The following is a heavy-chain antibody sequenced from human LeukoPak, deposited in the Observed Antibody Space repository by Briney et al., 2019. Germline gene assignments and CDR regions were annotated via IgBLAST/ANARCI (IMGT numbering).Heavy chain of an antibody. CDR3: ARHRLHRVYYDSSGYHAAFV. CDR2: ISAYNGNT. Sequence: GASVKVSCKASGYTFTSYGISWVRQAPGQGLEWMGWISAYNGNTNYAQKLQGRVTMTTDTSTSTAYMELRSLRSDDTAVYYCARHRLHRVYYDSSGYHAAFVWGQGTMVTVSS. J-gene: IGHJ3*01. D-gene: IGHD3-22*01. CDR1: GYTFTSYG. V-gene: IGHV1-18*01.